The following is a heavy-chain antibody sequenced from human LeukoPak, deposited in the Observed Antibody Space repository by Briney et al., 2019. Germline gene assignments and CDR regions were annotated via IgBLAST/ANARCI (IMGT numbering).Heavy chain of an antibody. J-gene: IGHJ4*02. CDR2: LDNNGDNT. CDR1: EFSVGSNY. CDR3: AKIAETSGTYGQGFDY. D-gene: IGHD1-26*01. Sequence: GGSLRLSCAASEFSVGSNYMTWVRQAPGKGLEWVSGLDNNGDNTYYADSVKGRFTISRDNSKNTLYLQMNSLRVEDTAVYYCAKIAETSGTYGQGFDYWGQGTLVTVSS. V-gene: IGHV3-53*01.